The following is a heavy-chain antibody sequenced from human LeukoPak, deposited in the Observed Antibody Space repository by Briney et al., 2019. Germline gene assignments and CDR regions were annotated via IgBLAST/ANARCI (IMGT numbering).Heavy chain of an antibody. D-gene: IGHD6-13*01. CDR1: GGSISSYY. J-gene: IGHJ6*02. Sequence: SETLSLTCTVSGGSISSYYWSWIRQPPGKGLEWIGYIYYSGSTNYNPSLKSRVTISVDTSKNQFSLKLSSVTAADTAVYYCARDRSAAGTFRLYYYGMDVWGQGTTVTVSS. V-gene: IGHV4-59*01. CDR2: IYYSGST. CDR3: ARDRSAAGTFRLYYYGMDV.